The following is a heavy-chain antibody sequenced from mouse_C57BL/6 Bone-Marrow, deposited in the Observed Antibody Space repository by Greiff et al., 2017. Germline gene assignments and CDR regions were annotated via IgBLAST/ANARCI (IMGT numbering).Heavy chain of an antibody. Sequence: VQLQQSGPVLVKPGASVKMSCKASGYTFTDYYMNWVKQSHGKSLEWIGVINPYNGGTSYNQKFKGKATLTVDKSSSTAYMELNSLTSEDSAVYYCARRYGSHFDYWGQGTTLTVSS. V-gene: IGHV1-19*01. D-gene: IGHD1-1*01. CDR3: ARRYGSHFDY. CDR2: INPYNGGT. J-gene: IGHJ2*01. CDR1: GYTFTDYY.